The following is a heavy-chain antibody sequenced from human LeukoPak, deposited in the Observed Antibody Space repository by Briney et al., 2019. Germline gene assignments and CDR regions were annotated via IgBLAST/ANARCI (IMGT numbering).Heavy chain of an antibody. CDR3: ARGDDSGYYDYFDY. Sequence: PGGSLRLSCAASGNYWMHWVRQAPGKGLEWVSTIYTGGNTYYAASVKGRFTISRDFSKNTVFLHINSLRAEDTAMYYCARGDDSGYYDYFDYWGQGALVTVSS. V-gene: IGHV3-53*01. D-gene: IGHD3-22*01. CDR2: IYTGGNT. CDR1: GNYW. J-gene: IGHJ4*02.